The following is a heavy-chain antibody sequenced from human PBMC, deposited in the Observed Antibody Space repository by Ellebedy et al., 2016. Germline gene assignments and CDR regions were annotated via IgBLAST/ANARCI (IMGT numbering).Heavy chain of an antibody. CDR1: GFTFSSYA. CDR2: ISGSGGST. J-gene: IGHJ4*02. V-gene: IGHV3-23*01. CDR3: AKDYGPPLTTVTTLGDAY. Sequence: GGSLRLSXAASGFTFSSYAMSWVRQAPGKGLEWVSAISGSGGSTYYADSVKGRFTISRDNSKNTLYLQMNSLRAEDTAVYYCAKDYGPPLTTVTTLGDAYWGQGTLVTVSS. D-gene: IGHD4-17*01.